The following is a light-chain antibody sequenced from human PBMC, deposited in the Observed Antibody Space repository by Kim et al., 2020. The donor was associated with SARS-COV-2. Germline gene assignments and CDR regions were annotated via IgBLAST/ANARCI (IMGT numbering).Light chain of an antibody. V-gene: IGKV1-5*03. CDR3: QQYKSYPWT. CDR2: KAS. CDR1: RDISTW. Sequence: ASVGDRVTITCRASRDISTWVAWYQQKPGKAPKLLIYKASNLQSGVPPRFSGSGSGTELTLTTSSLQPDDFATYYCQQYKSYPWTFGQGTKVDIK. J-gene: IGKJ1*01.